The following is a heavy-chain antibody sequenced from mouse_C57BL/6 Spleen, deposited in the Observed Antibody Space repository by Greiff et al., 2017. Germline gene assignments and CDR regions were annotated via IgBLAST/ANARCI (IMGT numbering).Heavy chain of an antibody. CDR2: IDPSDSYT. D-gene: IGHD2-5*01. V-gene: IGHV1-50*01. Sequence: QFQLQQPGAELVKPGASVKLSCKASGYTFTSYWMQWVKQRPGQGLEWIGEIDPSDSYTNYNQKFKGKATLTVDTSSSTAYMQLSSLTSEDSAVYYCARREVYSNSDYWGQGTTLTVSS. CDR1: GYTFTSYW. CDR3: ARREVYSNSDY. J-gene: IGHJ2*01.